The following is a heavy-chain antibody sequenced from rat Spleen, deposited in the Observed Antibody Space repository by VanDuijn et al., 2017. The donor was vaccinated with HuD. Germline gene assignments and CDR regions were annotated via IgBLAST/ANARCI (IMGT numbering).Heavy chain of an antibody. CDR3: ATELRLDY. J-gene: IGHJ2*01. CDR2: ISYDGTAT. CDR1: GLSFSNYD. D-gene: IGHD1-11*01. V-gene: IGHV5S13*01. Sequence: EVQLVESGGGLVQPGRSMKLSCAASGLSFSNYDMAWVRQAPTKGLEWVASISYDGTATYYRDSVKGRFTLSRDNTKNTQYLQMDSLRSEDTATYSCATELRLDYWGQGVMVTVSS.